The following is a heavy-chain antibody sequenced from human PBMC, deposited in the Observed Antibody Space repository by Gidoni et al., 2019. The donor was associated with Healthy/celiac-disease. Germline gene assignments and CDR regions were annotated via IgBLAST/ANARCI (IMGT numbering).Heavy chain of an antibody. CDR1: GDSLTSYW. V-gene: IGHV5-51*01. CDR3: ARRIYGVTTVTSYYFDY. Sequence: EVQLVQSGAEVKKPGEERKSYSKGYGDSLTSYWVGWVRQMPGKGLEWMGIIDPGYSDTRYRPSFQGQVTISADQSISTAYLQWSSLKASDTAMYYCARRIYGVTTVTSYYFDYWGQGTLVTVSS. D-gene: IGHD4-17*01. CDR2: IDPGYSDT. J-gene: IGHJ4*02.